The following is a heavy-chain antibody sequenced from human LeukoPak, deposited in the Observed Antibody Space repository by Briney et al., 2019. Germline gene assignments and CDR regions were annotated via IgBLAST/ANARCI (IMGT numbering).Heavy chain of an antibody. V-gene: IGHV3-49*04. Sequence: GGSLRLSCPASGFTFGDYAMSWVRQAPGKGLEWVGFIRSKAYGGTTEYAASVKGGFTISRDDSKSIAYLQMNSLKTEDTAVYYCTSSITLVRGVVDWGQGTLVTVSS. CDR1: GFTFGDYA. J-gene: IGHJ4*02. CDR3: TSSITLVRGVVD. D-gene: IGHD3-10*01. CDR2: IRSKAYGGTT.